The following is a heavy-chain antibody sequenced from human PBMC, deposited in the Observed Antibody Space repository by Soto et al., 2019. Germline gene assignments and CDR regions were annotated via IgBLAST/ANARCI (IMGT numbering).Heavy chain of an antibody. CDR3: AKDWVGGSNKYQLEY. V-gene: IGHV3-30*18. D-gene: IGHD1-26*01. J-gene: IGHJ4*02. CDR1: GFSFSDYG. CDR2: ISHDGIRE. Sequence: QVQLVESGGGVVQPGRSLRLSCAAGGFSFSDYGMHWVRQAPGKGLQWVAAISHDGIREHYADSVKGRFTASRDNSKKTVYLQLKSLRVEDTARYFCAKDWVGGSNKYQLEYWGQGTLVVVSS.